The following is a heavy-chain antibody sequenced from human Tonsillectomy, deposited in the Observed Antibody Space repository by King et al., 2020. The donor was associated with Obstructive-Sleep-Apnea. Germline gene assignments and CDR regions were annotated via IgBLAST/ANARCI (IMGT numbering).Heavy chain of an antibody. CDR1: GFTFSSYA. J-gene: IGHJ4*02. CDR3: AKDLGAYGSGSYYNRY. CDR2: ISGSGGST. Sequence: VQLVESGGGLVQPGGSLRLSCAASGFTFSSYAMSWVRQAPGKGLEWVSAISGSGGSTYYADSVKGRFTISRDNPKNTLYLQMNSLRAEDTAVYYCAKDLGAYGSGSYYNRYWGQGTLVTVSS. V-gene: IGHV3-23*04. D-gene: IGHD3-10*01.